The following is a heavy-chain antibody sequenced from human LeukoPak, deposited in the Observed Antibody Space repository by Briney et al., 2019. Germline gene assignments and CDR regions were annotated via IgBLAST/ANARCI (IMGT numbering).Heavy chain of an antibody. J-gene: IGHJ3*02. D-gene: IGHD1-26*01. CDR2: INPSGGSR. CDR1: GYPFTSYF. V-gene: IGHV1-46*01. Sequence: GASVKVSCKASGYPFTSYFMNWVGQAPGQGLEWLGIINPSGGSRSYAQKFQGRVTMTRDTSTSTVYMELSSPRSEDTAVYYCARGSIVGAKTLGFGAFDIWGQGTMVTVSS. CDR3: ARGSIVGAKTLGFGAFDI.